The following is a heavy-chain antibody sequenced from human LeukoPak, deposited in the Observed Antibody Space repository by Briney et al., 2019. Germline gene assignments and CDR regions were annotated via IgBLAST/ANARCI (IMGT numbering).Heavy chain of an antibody. J-gene: IGHJ6*03. D-gene: IGHD2-2*02. V-gene: IGHV4-34*01. CDR3: ARGLRYCSSTSCYRRDTYYYYMDV. CDR1: GGSFSGYY. Sequence: SETLSLTCAVYGGSFSGYYWSWIRQPPGKRLEWIGEINHSGSTNYNPSLKSRVTISVDTSKNQFSLKLSSVTAADTAVYYCARGLRYCSSTSCYRRDTYYYYMDVWGKGTTVTVSS. CDR2: INHSGST.